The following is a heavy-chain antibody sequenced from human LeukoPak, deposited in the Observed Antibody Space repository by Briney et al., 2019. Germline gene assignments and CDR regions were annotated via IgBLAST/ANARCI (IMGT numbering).Heavy chain of an antibody. CDR1: GYTFTSYY. CDR3: ARNVFGELDNFDY. D-gene: IGHD3-16*01. CDR2: INPSGGST. V-gene: IGHV1-46*01. Sequence: ASVKVSRKASGYTFTSYYMHWVRQAPGQGLEWMGIINPSGGSTSYAQKLQGRVTMTTDTSTSTAYMELRSLRSDDTAVYYCARNVFGELDNFDYWGQGTLVTVSS. J-gene: IGHJ4*02.